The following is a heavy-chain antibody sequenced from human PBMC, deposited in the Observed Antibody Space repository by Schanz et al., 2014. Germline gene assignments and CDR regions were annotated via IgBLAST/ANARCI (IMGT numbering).Heavy chain of an antibody. J-gene: IGHJ4*02. D-gene: IGHD5-12*01. Sequence: VQLVESGGGLVQPGGSLRLSCAASGFTFRDYYMSWIRQAPGKGLEWVSDISSGSSYANYADSVKGRFTISRDNSKNTLYLQMNTLRSEDTAVYSCARGIGGYGANNYFDYWGQGTLVTVSS. CDR2: ISSGSSYA. V-gene: IGHV3-11*06. CDR3: ARGIGGYGANNYFDY. CDR1: GFTFRDYY.